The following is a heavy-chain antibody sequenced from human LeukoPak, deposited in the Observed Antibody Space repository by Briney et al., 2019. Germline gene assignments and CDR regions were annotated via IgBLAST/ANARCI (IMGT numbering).Heavy chain of an antibody. D-gene: IGHD3-10*01. J-gene: IGHJ4*02. V-gene: IGHV1-18*04. CDR2: ISAYNGNT. CDR3: ARGVTYYGSEY. Sequence: ASVKVSCKASGYTFTGYYMHWVRQAPGQGLEWMGWISAYNGNTNYAQKLQGRVTMTTDTSTSTAYMELRSLRSDDTAVYYCARGVTYYGSEYWGQGTLVTVSS. CDR1: GYTFTGYY.